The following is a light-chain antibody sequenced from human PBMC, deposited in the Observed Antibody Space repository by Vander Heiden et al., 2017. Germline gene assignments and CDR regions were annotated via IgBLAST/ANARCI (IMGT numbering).Light chain of an antibody. V-gene: IGLV3-21*02. J-gene: IGLJ3*02. CDR3: QVWDITSDDVV. Sequence: SFVLTQTPSVSVAPGQTARITCGGNYIETKPVHWYQQKPGQAPVLVVYDDTDRPSGIPDRFYGSNSGNTATLTISRVEAGDEADYYCQVWDITSDDVVFGGGTKVTVL. CDR2: DDT. CDR1: YIETKP.